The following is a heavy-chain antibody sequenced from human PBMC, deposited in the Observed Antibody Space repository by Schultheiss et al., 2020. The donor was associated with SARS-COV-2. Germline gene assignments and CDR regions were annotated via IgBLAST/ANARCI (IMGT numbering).Heavy chain of an antibody. CDR3: AREGSSGYRRFDP. V-gene: IGHV4-39*07. CDR1: GGSITSSSYY. J-gene: IGHJ5*02. CDR2: IYYSGRT. D-gene: IGHD3-22*01. Sequence: SQTLSLTCTVSGGSITSSSYYWGWIRQPPGKGLEWIGSIYYSGRTYYNPSLKSRVTISVDTSKNQFSLRLSSVTAADTAVYYCAREGSSGYRRFDPWGQGTLVTVSS.